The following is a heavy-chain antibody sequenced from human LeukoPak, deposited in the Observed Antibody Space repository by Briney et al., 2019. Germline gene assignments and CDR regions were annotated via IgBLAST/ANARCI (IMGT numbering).Heavy chain of an antibody. CDR2: IKQDGSEK. V-gene: IGHV3-7*01. Sequence: GGSLRLSCAASGFTFSSYWMSWVRQAPGKGLEWVANIKQDGSEKYYVDSVKGRFTISRDNAKNSLYLQMNSLRAEDTAVYYCARDEDYYDSSGDAFDIWGQGTKVTVSS. CDR1: GFTFSSYW. CDR3: ARDEDYYDSSGDAFDI. J-gene: IGHJ3*02. D-gene: IGHD3-22*01.